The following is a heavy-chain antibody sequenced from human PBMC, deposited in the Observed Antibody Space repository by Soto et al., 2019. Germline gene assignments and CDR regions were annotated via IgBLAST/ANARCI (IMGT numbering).Heavy chain of an antibody. J-gene: IGHJ4*02. CDR2: VYYSGST. CDR1: GGSISSGDYH. Sequence: ASETLSLTCTVSGGSISSGDYHRSWIRQPPGKGLEWIGYVYYSGSTYYNPSLKSRVTISVDTSKNQFSLKLSSVTAADTAVYYCARTPDYYDSSGSAAWGQGTLVTVSS. V-gene: IGHV4-30-4*01. CDR3: ARTPDYYDSSGSAA. D-gene: IGHD3-22*01.